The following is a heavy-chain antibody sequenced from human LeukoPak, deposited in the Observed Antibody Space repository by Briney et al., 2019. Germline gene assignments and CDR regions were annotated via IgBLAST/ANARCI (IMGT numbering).Heavy chain of an antibody. CDR3: ARDTRGVFDY. CDR2: IYYSGST. D-gene: IGHD3-3*01. Sequence: SETLSLTCTVSGGSISSSSYYRGWIRQPPGKGLEWIGSIYYSGSTYYNPSLKSRVTISVDTSKNQSSLKLSSVTAADTAVYYCARDTRGVFDYWGQGTLVTVSS. V-gene: IGHV4-39*07. CDR1: GGSISSSSYY. J-gene: IGHJ4*02.